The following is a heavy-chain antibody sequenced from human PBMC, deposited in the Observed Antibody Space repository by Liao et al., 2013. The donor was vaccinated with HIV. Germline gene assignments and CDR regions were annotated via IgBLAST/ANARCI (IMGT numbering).Heavy chain of an antibody. D-gene: IGHD3-22*01. J-gene: IGHJ3*02. CDR3: ARVGGDYDTSGYFTFDI. CDR1: GGSISSYY. V-gene: IGHV4-4*07. CDR2: IYSSGST. Sequence: QVQLQESGPGLVKPSETLSLTCTVSGGSISSYYWSWIRQPAGKGLEWIGRIYSSGSTNYNPSLKSRVTMSVDTSKNQFSLKLSSVTAADTAVYYCARVGGDYDTSGYFTFDIWAKGQWSPSLQ.